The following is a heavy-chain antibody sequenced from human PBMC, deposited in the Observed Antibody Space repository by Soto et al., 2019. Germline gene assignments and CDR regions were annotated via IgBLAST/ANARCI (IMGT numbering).Heavy chain of an antibody. V-gene: IGHV1-2*04. J-gene: IGHJ3*02. CDR2: INPNSGGT. CDR3: ARWAPPDPLSEEGAFDI. CDR1: GYTFTGYY. D-gene: IGHD1-26*01. Sequence: ASVKVSCKASGYTFTGYYMHWVRQAPGQGLEWMGWINPNSGGTNYAQKFQGWVTMTRDTSISTAYMELSRLRSDDTAVYYCARWAPPDPLSEEGAFDIWGQGTMVTVSS.